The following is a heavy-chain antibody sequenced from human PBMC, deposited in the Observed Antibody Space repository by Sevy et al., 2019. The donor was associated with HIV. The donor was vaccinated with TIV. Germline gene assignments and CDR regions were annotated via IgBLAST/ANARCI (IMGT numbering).Heavy chain of an antibody. CDR3: AKDEGATGTADFDY. J-gene: IGHJ4*02. D-gene: IGHD1-1*01. CDR2: ISWNSGTI. CDR1: GFTFDHHA. V-gene: IGHV3-9*01. Sequence: RLSCAASGFTFDHHAMHWVRQAPGKGLEWVSGISWNSGTIGYADSVKGRFTISRDNAKNSLYLQMNSVRAEDTALYYCAKDEGATGTADFDYWGQGTLVTVSS.